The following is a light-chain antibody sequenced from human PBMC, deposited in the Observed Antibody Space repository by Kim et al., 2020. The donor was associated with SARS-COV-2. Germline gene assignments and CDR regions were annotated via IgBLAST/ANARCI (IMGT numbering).Light chain of an antibody. CDR3: QQYNNWPPLT. V-gene: IGKV3-15*01. CDR2: GAS. Sequence: ETVMTQSPAALSVSPGERATLSCRASQSVNSNLAWYQQKPGQAPRLLIYGASTRATGIPARFSGSGSGTEFTLTISSLQSEDFALYYCQQYNNWPPLTFGGGTKLEI. J-gene: IGKJ4*01. CDR1: QSVNSN.